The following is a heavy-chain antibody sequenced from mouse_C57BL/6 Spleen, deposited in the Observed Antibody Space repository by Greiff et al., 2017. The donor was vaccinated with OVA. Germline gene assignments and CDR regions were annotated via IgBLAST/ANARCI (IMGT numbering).Heavy chain of an antibody. Sequence: EVQRVESGGGLVQPGGSLKLSCAASGFTFSDYYMYWVRQTPEKRLEWVAYISNGGGSTYYPDTVKGRFTISRDNAKNTLYLQMSRLKSEDTAMYYCARLLPTIGDWYFDVWGTGTTVTVSS. CDR3: ARLLPTIGDWYFDV. CDR2: ISNGGGST. V-gene: IGHV5-12*01. J-gene: IGHJ1*03. D-gene: IGHD2-14*01. CDR1: GFTFSDYY.